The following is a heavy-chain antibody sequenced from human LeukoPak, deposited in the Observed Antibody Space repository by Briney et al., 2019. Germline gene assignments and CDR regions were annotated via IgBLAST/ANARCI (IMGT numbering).Heavy chain of an antibody. CDR2: IYSGGST. CDR3: ARDLGTTVTAYHGY. V-gene: IGHV3-66*01. CDR1: SXX. Sequence: SXXMXWVRQAPGKGLEWGSVIYSGGSTYYADSVKGRFTISRDNSKNTLYLQMNSLRAEDTAVYYCARDLGTTVTAYHGYWGQGTLVTVSS. D-gene: IGHD4-11*01. J-gene: IGHJ4*02.